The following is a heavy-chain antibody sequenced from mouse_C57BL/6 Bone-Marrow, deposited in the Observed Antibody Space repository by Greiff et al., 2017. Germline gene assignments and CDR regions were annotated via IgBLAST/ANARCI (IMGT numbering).Heavy chain of an antibody. CDR1: GFSLTSYG. D-gene: IGHD2-1*01. V-gene: IGHV2-2*01. CDR3: ARIYYGNYWYFDV. Sequence: QVQLKESGPGLVQPSQSLSITCTVSGFSLTSYGVHWVRQSPGKGLEWLGVIWSGGSTDYNAAFISRLSISKDNSKSQVFVKMNSLQADDTAIYYCARIYYGNYWYFDVWGTGTTVTVSS. CDR2: IWSGGST. J-gene: IGHJ1*03.